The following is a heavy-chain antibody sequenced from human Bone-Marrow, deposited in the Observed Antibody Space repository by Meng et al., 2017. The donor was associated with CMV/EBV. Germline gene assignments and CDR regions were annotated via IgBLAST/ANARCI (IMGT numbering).Heavy chain of an antibody. CDR2: MNPIRGNT. CDR3: ARAAHYSSSLYFDY. Sequence: SGYTFSSYDISWVRQATGQGLEWMGWMNPIRGNTGYAQKFQGRVTMTRDTSIGTAFMELSSLRSDDTAVYFCARAAHYSSSLYFDYWGQGALVTVSS. V-gene: IGHV1-8*01. D-gene: IGHD6-6*01. CDR1: GYTFSSYD. J-gene: IGHJ4*02.